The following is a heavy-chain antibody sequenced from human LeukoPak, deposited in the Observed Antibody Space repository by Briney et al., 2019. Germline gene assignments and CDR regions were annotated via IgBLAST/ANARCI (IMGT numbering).Heavy chain of an antibody. Sequence: SQTLSLTCAISGDSVSNNNGAWNWIRQSPSRGLGWLGRTYYRSKWYNDYAAFIQGRITINPDTSKNQFSLQLNSVTLEDTAVYYCARDLGTSGWYTFDFWGQGTLVTVSS. D-gene: IGHD6-19*01. CDR2: TYYRSKWYN. CDR3: ARDLGTSGWYTFDF. J-gene: IGHJ4*02. CDR1: GDSVSNNNGA. V-gene: IGHV6-1*01.